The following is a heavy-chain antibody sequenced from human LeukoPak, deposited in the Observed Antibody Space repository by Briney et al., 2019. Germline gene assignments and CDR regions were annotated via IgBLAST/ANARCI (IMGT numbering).Heavy chain of an antibody. CDR2: ISYDGSNK. D-gene: IGHD3-10*01. V-gene: IGHV3-30*18. Sequence: GGSLRLSCAASGFTFSSYGMHWVRQAPGKGLEWVAVISYDGSNKYYADSVKGRFTISRDNSKNTLYLQMNSLRAEDTAVYYCAKVKGRVRGVPQHHYYYYYYMDVWGKGTTVTVSS. CDR1: GFTFSSYG. CDR3: AKVKGRVRGVPQHHYYYYYYMDV. J-gene: IGHJ6*03.